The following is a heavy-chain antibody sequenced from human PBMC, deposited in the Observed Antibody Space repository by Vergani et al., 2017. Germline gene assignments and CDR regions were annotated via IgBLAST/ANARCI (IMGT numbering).Heavy chain of an antibody. Sequence: QVQLQESGPGLVKPSQTLSLTCTVSGGSISSGGYYWSWIRQHPGKGLEWIGSIYYSGSTYYNPSLKSRVTISVDTSKNQFSLKLSSVTAADTAGYYCARLSLGETVWFDPWGQGTLVTVSS. V-gene: IGHV4-31*03. CDR1: GGSISSGGYY. CDR2: IYYSGST. CDR3: ARLSLGETVWFDP. J-gene: IGHJ5*02. D-gene: IGHD3-10*01.